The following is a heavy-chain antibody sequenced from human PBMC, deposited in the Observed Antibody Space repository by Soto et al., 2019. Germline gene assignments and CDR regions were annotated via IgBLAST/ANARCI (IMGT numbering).Heavy chain of an antibody. J-gene: IGHJ4*02. D-gene: IGHD1-26*01. CDR2: IQTSVTT. Sequence: LTLTCPVSGGPSGGNSRSWIRKPHGKGLEWMGRIQTSVTTNYNPSLKSRVTMSVDTSKDQNALKLSSVTAADTGVYYGARGGVGGSRYYFDYWGQGTLVTVS. CDR1: GGPSGGNS. V-gene: IGHV4-4*07. CDR3: ARGGVGGSRYYFDY.